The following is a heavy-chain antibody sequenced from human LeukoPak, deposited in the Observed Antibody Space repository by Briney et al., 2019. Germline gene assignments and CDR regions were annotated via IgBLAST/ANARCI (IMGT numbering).Heavy chain of an antibody. V-gene: IGHV3-48*03. D-gene: IGHD6-19*01. CDR2: ISSSGSTI. Sequence: QSGGSLSLTWAASGFTFSRYEMDWIRQAPGKGLEWVSYISSSGSTIYYADSVKGRFTISSDNAKNSLYLQINSLRAEDTAVYYFARVYSSGWNLVWGQGTLVTVSS. J-gene: IGHJ4*02. CDR3: ARVYSSGWNLV. CDR1: GFTFSRYE.